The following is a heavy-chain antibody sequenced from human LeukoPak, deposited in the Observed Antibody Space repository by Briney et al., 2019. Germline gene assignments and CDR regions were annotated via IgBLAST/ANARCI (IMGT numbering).Heavy chain of an antibody. CDR1: GFTVSSNY. D-gene: IGHD3-16*02. V-gene: IGHV3-53*01. Sequence: GGSLRLSCAASGFTVSSNYMSWVRQAPGKGLEWVSVIYSGGSTYYADSVKGRFTISRDNSKNTLYLQMNSLRAEDTAVYYCARDFVGGHYYFDYWGQGTLVTVSS. J-gene: IGHJ4*02. CDR2: IYSGGST. CDR3: ARDFVGGHYYFDY.